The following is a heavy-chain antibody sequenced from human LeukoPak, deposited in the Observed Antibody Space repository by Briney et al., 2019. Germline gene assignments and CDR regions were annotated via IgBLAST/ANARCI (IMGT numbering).Heavy chain of an antibody. Sequence: SETLSLTCTVSGGSISSYYWSWIRQPPGKGLEWIGYIYTSGSTNYNTSLKSRVTISVDTSKNQFSLKLSSVAAADTAVYYCASGPLGYDFWSGYYFYWGQGTLVTVSS. J-gene: IGHJ4*02. V-gene: IGHV4-4*09. CDR2: IYTSGST. D-gene: IGHD3-3*01. CDR1: GGSISSYY. CDR3: ASGPLGYDFWSGYYFY.